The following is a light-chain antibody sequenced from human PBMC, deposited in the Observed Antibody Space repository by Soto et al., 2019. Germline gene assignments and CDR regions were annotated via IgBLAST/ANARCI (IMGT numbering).Light chain of an antibody. V-gene: IGKV1-8*01. CDR1: QGISSY. CDR2: AAS. J-gene: IGKJ1*01. CDR3: QQYYSYPRT. Sequence: VRMTQYLSSLSASAGDKVTITCLASQGISSYLAWYQQKPGKAPKLLIYAASTLQSGVPSRFSGSGSGTDFTLTISGLQSEDFATYYCQQYYSYPRTSAQGTKVDIK.